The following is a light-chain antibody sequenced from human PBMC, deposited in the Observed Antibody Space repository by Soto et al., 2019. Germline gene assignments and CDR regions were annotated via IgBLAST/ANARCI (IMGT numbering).Light chain of an antibody. J-gene: IGLJ2*01. CDR3: AVWDDRLNGPV. CDR2: YDD. Sequence: QSVLTQPPSVSGAPRQRVTISCSGSTPNIRNNAVNWYQHVPGKAPELLIYYDDLLSSGVSDRFSGSKSGTSASLAISGLQSEDEADYYCAVWDDRLNGPVFGGGNKLTVL. CDR1: TPNIRNNA. V-gene: IGLV1-36*01.